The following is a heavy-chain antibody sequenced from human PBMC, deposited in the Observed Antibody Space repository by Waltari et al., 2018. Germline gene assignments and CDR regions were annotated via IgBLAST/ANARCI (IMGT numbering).Heavy chain of an antibody. CDR3: ARDTGDILIGTSFDY. CDR2: ISSSGSTI. Sequence: EVQLVESGGGLVQPGGSLRLSCAASGFTFSSYEMNWVRQAPGKGLEWVSYISSSGSTIYYADSVKGRFTISRDNAKNSLYLQMNRLRAEDTAVYYCARDTGDILIGTSFDYWGQGTLVTVSS. CDR1: GFTFSSYE. D-gene: IGHD3-9*01. V-gene: IGHV3-48*03. J-gene: IGHJ4*02.